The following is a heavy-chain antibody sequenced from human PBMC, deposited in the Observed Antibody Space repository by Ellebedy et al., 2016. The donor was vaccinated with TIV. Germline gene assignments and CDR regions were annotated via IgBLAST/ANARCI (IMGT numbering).Heavy chain of an antibody. CDR1: GFTFSSYG. Sequence: GGSLRLXXAASGFTFSSYGMHWVRQAPGKGLEWVAVISYDGSNKYYADSVKGRFTISRDNSKNTLYLQMNSLRAEDTAVYYCAKSDPPGVVVAALDAFDIWGQGTMVTVSS. V-gene: IGHV3-30*18. CDR3: AKSDPPGVVVAALDAFDI. CDR2: ISYDGSNK. D-gene: IGHD2-15*01. J-gene: IGHJ3*02.